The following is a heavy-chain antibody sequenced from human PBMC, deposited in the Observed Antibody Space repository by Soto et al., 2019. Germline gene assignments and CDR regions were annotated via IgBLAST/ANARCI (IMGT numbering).Heavy chain of an antibody. J-gene: IGHJ4*02. V-gene: IGHV3-21*02. CDR3: ARGELEYYFDF. CDR2: ISRGSSYI. Sequence: EVQLVESGGGLVKPGESLRISCAASGFTFSSYNMNWVRQAPGKGLEWVSSISRGSSYIYYADSVKGRFTISRDNAKNSLYLQMNSLRAEDTAMYYCARGELEYYFDFWGQGTLVTVSS. CDR1: GFTFSSYN. D-gene: IGHD1-7*01.